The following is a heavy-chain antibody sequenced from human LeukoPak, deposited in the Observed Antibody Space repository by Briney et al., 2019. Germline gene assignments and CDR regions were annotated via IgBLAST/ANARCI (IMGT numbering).Heavy chain of an antibody. CDR1: GYTCTSYA. D-gene: IGHD6-19*01. V-gene: IGHV7-4-1*02. CDR2: INTNTGNP. CDR3: ARDGAVAGPNFDY. J-gene: IGHJ4*02. Sequence: ASVTVSCKASGYTCTSYAMNWVRQAPGQGLEWMGWINTNTGNPTYAQGFTGRFVFSLDTSVSTAYLQISSLKAEDTAVYYCARDGAVAGPNFDYWGQGTLVTVSS.